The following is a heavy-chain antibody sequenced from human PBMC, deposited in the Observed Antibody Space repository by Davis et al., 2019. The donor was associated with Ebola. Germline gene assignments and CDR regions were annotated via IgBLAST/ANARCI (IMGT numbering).Heavy chain of an antibody. CDR3: ARDLGKTLADHADY. CDR1: GYSFTDDG. V-gene: IGHV1-18*01. D-gene: IGHD6-19*01. Sequence: AASVKVSCKASGYSFTDDGISWVRQAPGQGLEWMGWISTYNGNTNYAQNVQDRVTMTTDTSTSIAYMELRSLRSDDTAVYYCARDLGKTLADHADYWGQGTLVTVSS. CDR2: ISTYNGNT. J-gene: IGHJ4*02.